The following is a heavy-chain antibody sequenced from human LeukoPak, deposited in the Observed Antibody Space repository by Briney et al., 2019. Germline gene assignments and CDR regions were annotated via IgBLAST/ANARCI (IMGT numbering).Heavy chain of an antibody. CDR2: ISGSGGST. CDR3: AKDRLTIFGVVSGYYQH. D-gene: IGHD3-3*01. V-gene: IGHV3-23*01. CDR1: GFTFSSYA. Sequence: PGGSLRLSCAASGFTFSSYAMSWVRQAPGKGLAWVSAISGSGGSTYYVDSVKGRFTISRDNSKNTPYLQMNSLRAEDTAVYYCAKDRLTIFGVVSGYYQHWGQGTLVTVSS. J-gene: IGHJ1*01.